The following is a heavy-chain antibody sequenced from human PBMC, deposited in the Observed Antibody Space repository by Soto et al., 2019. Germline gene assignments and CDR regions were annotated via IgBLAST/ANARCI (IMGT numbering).Heavy chain of an antibody. CDR3: ARLNYYQSSAYLDD. D-gene: IGHD3-22*01. J-gene: IGHJ4*02. V-gene: IGHV1-69*01. CDR1: GDTFKNYG. CDR2: GIPVVGII. Sequence: QVQLVQSGAEVKKPGSSVKVSCKASGDTFKNYGITWVRQAPGQGLEWMGGGIPVVGIINYAQKFQGRVKNTADESTSTGYMEVSSLRAEDTAIYYCARLNYYQSSAYLDDWGQGTLVTVSS.